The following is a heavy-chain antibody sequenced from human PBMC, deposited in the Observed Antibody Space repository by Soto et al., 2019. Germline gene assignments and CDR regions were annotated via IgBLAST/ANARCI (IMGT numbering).Heavy chain of an antibody. J-gene: IGHJ5*02. CDR2: IDHSGST. Sequence: PSETLSITCAVYGGSFSGYYWSWIRQPPGKGLEWIGEIDHSGSTNYNPSLKSRVTISVDTSKNQFSPKLSSVTAADTAVYYCARQPTTGDTDLWFDPWGQGTLVTVSS. D-gene: IGHD2-21*02. V-gene: IGHV4-34*01. CDR1: GGSFSGYY. CDR3: ARQPTTGDTDLWFDP.